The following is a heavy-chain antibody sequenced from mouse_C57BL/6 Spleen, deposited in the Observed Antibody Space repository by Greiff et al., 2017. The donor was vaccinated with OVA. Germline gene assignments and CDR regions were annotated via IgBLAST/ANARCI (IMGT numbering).Heavy chain of an antibody. J-gene: IGHJ1*03. Sequence: DVKLQESGPGLVKPSQSLSLTCSVTGYSITSGYYWNWIRQFPGNKREWMGYISYDGSNNYNPSLKNRISIVPVTSNNQFFLKLNSVTTEDTATYSCARGPTNWEEYFDVWGTGTTVTVSS. CDR1: GYSITSGYY. D-gene: IGHD4-1*01. CDR2: ISYDGSN. V-gene: IGHV3-6*01. CDR3: ARGPTNWEEYFDV.